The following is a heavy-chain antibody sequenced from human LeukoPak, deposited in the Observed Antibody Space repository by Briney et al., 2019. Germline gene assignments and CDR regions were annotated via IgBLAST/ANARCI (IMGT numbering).Heavy chain of an antibody. Sequence: KPSETLSLTCAVHGASFSGYSWSWVRQPPGKGLEWIGEVNRVGNTIYNPSLKSRVTISIDTSTTQFSLRLTSVTVADTAVYYCARARIEYCSSTSCYPYYYYGMDVWGQGTTVTVSS. CDR3: ARARIEYCSSTSCYPYYYYGMDV. CDR2: VNRVGNT. V-gene: IGHV4-34*01. D-gene: IGHD2-2*01. J-gene: IGHJ6*02. CDR1: GASFSGYS.